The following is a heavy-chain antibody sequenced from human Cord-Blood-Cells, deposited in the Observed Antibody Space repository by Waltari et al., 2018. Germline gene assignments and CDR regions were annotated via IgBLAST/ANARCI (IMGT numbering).Heavy chain of an antibody. V-gene: IGHV3-53*01. J-gene: IGHJ3*02. D-gene: IGHD5-12*01. CDR3: ARGYSGYDYAFDI. CDR1: RFTVSSNY. Sequence: EVQLVESGGGLIQPGGSLRLSCAASRFTVSSNYMSSVRQAPGKGLEWVSVIDSGGSSYYADSVKGRFTISRDNSKNTLYLQMNSLRAEDTAVYYCARGYSGYDYAFDIWGQGTMVTVSS. CDR2: IDSGGSS.